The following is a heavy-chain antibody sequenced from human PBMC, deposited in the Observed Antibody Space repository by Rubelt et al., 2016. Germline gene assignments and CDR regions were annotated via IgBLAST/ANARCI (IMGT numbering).Heavy chain of an antibody. CDR3: ARTTYYYGSGSYYQDWFDP. J-gene: IGHJ5*02. Sequence: YYWGWIRQPPGKGLEWIGYIYYSGSTNYNPSLKSRVTISVDTSKNQFSLKLSSVTAADTAVYYCARTTYYYGSGSYYQDWFDPWGQGTLVTVSS. CDR1: YY. V-gene: IGHV4-59*12. CDR2: IYYSGST. D-gene: IGHD3-10*01.